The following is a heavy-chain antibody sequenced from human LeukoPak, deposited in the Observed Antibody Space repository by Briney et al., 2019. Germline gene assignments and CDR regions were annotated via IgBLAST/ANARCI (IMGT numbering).Heavy chain of an antibody. Sequence: PGGSLRLSCAASGFTFSSYAMSWVRQDPRRGLEWVAVISFDGKDKYEGDSVRGRFTISRDDYKNTLYLQMNNLRIEDTAMYYCASGSGYTFGFPAYWGQGTLVTVSS. V-gene: IGHV3-30*03. CDR3: ASGSGYTFGFPAY. J-gene: IGHJ4*02. CDR2: ISFDGKDK. CDR1: GFTFSSYA. D-gene: IGHD3-22*01.